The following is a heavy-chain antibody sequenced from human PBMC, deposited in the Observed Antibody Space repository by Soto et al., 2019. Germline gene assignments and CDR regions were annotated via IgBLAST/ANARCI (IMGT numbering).Heavy chain of an antibody. J-gene: IGHJ6*02. CDR2: ISYDGSNK. Sequence: GGSLRLSCAASGFTFSSYGMHWVRQAPGKGLEWVAVISYDGSNKYYADSVKGRFTISRDNSKNTLYLQMNSLRAEDTAVYYCAKGIHVLEDYYYYGMDVWGQGTTVTVSS. D-gene: IGHD2-8*01. CDR3: AKGIHVLEDYYYYGMDV. CDR1: GFTFSSYG. V-gene: IGHV3-30*18.